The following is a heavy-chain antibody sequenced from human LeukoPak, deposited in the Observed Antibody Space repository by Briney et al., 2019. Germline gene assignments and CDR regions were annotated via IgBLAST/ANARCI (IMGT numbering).Heavy chain of an antibody. Sequence: GGSLRLFYAACGFTFSSYAMSWVRQAPGKGLEWVSAISGSGGSTYYADSVKGRFTISRDNAKNTLYLQMNSLRAEDTAVYYCAKAVPAAPIWEYYFDYWGQGTLVTVSS. CDR1: GFTFSSYA. V-gene: IGHV3-23*01. D-gene: IGHD2-2*01. J-gene: IGHJ4*02. CDR3: AKAVPAAPIWEYYFDY. CDR2: ISGSGGST.